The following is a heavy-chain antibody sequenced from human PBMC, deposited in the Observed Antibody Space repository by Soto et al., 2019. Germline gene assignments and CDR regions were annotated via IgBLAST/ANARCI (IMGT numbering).Heavy chain of an antibody. J-gene: IGHJ5*02. CDR3: WWAWTARAGRANWFDL. CDR2: IYYSGTT. CDR1: GGSISAGGYY. D-gene: IGHD2-15*01. V-gene: IGHV4-31*03. Sequence: QVQLQESGPGLVEPSQTLSLTCTVSGGSISAGGYYWSWIRQHPGKGLEWIGYIYYSGTTYYNPSLTCRLSISVDTSKSQFSLKLSSATVADTAVYYCWWAWTARAGRANWFDLWGQGTLVIVSS.